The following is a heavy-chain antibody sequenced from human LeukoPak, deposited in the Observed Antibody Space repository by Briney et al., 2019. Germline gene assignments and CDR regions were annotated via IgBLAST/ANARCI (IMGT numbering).Heavy chain of an antibody. CDR2: ISWNSGSI. D-gene: IGHD3-10*01. J-gene: IGHJ4*02. V-gene: IGHV3-9*01. Sequence: PGGSLRLSCAGSGFTFDDYAMHRVRQAPGKGLEWVSGISWNSGSIGYVDSVKGRFTISRDNSKNTLYLQMNSLRAEDTAVYYCAKGRAYYYGSGGDYWGQGTLVTVSS. CDR1: GFTFDDYA. CDR3: AKGRAYYYGSGGDY.